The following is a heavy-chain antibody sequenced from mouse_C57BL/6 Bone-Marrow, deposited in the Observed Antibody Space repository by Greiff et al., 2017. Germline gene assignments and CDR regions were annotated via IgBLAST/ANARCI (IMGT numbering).Heavy chain of an antibody. V-gene: IGHV14-4*01. CDR1: GFTITDYY. J-gene: IGHJ4*01. D-gene: IGHD2-4*01. Sequence: VQLQQSGAELVRPGASVKLSCTASGFTITDYYMHWVKQRPEQGLEWIGWFAPDNGDTKYASKFQGKATLTADTSSNTAYLQLSRLTYEDSAVYYRTTLYDYDGGYWGQGTSVTVSS. CDR3: TTLYDYDGGY. CDR2: FAPDNGDT.